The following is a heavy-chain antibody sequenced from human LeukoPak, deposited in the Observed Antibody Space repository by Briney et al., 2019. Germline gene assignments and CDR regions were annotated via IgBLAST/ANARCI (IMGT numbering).Heavy chain of an antibody. V-gene: IGHV1-46*01. Sequence: KASGYTLSTYYMHWVRQAPGLGLDWMGIINPSAGGTSYAQKFQGRVTMTRDTSTSTVYMELSSLRSEDTAVYYCARALEDYSGHDYGLDYWGQGTLVTVSS. J-gene: IGHJ4*02. D-gene: IGHD5-12*01. CDR3: ARALEDYSGHDYGLDY. CDR1: GYTLSTYY. CDR2: INPSAGGT.